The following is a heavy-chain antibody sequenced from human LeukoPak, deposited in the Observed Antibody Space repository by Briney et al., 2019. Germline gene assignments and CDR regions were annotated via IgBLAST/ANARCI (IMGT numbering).Heavy chain of an antibody. CDR2: IYYSGST. CDR3: AREDSSSWSSDP. V-gene: IGHV4-31*03. CDR1: GGSISSGGYY. J-gene: IGHJ5*02. Sequence: SQTLSLTCTVSGGSISSGGYYWSWIRQHPGKGLEWIGYIYYSGSTYYNPSLKSRVTISVDTSKNQFSLKLSSVTAADTAVYYCAREDSSSWSSDPWGQGTLVTVSS. D-gene: IGHD6-13*01.